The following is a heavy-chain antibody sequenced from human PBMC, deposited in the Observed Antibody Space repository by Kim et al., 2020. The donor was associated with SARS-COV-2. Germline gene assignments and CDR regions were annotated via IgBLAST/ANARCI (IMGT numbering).Heavy chain of an antibody. CDR1: GFIFSSYE. D-gene: IGHD3-22*01. CDR3: TRLHHDGSAFYGFDV. CDR2: ISSSGEIV. Sequence: GGSLRLSCAASGFIFSSYEMIWVRQAPGKGPEWVSYISSSGEIVTYADSVKGRFTISRDSARNSLYLQMNSLRGEDTAIYYCTRLHHDGSAFYGFDVWG. J-gene: IGHJ6*02. V-gene: IGHV3-48*03.